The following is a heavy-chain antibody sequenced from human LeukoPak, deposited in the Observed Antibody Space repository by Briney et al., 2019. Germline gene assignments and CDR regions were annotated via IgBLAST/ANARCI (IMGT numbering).Heavy chain of an antibody. Sequence: SVKVSCKASGGTFSSYAISWVRQAPGQGLEWMGRIIPIFGIANYAQKFQGRVTITADKSTSTAYMELSSLRSEDTAVYYCAREVGTEVTPDGWFDPWGQGTLVTVSS. V-gene: IGHV1-69*04. CDR1: GGTFSSYA. CDR3: AREVGTEVTPDGWFDP. J-gene: IGHJ5*02. D-gene: IGHD4-23*01. CDR2: IIPIFGIA.